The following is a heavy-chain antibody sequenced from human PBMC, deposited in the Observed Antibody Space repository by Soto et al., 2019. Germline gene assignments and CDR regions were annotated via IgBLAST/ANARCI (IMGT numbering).Heavy chain of an antibody. CDR1: GDSVSSNSAA. CDR2: TYYRSKWYN. CDR3: ARVRRTWEPHLFDY. D-gene: IGHD1-26*01. V-gene: IGHV6-1*01. Sequence: SQTLSLTCAISGDSVSSNSAAWNWIRQSPSRGLEWLGRTYYRSKWYNDYAVSVKSRITINPDTSKNQFSLKLSSVTAADTAVYYCARVRRTWEPHLFDYWGQGTLVTVSS. J-gene: IGHJ4*02.